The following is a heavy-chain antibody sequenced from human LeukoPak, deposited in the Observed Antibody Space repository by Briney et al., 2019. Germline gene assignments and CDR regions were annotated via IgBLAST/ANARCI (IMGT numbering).Heavy chain of an antibody. J-gene: IGHJ4*02. CDR3: ARHPYGDFDY. Sequence: GGSLRLSCAASGFTFSGYWMSWVRQAPGKGLEWVANIKQDGSEKYYVDSVKGRFTISRDNAKNSLYLQMNSLRAEDTAVYYCARHPYGDFDYWGQGTLVTVSS. CDR1: GFTFSGYW. D-gene: IGHD4-17*01. CDR2: IKQDGSEK. V-gene: IGHV3-7*01.